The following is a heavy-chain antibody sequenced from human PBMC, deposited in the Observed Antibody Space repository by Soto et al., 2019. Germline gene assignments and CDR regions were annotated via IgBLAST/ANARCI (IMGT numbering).Heavy chain of an antibody. CDR1: GESLSAYY. CDR3: ARGTVYVPFLFPCLDV. V-gene: IGHV4-34*01. Sequence: QVHLQQWGAGLLRPSETLSLTCAVYGESLSAYYWTWIRQPPGKGLEWIGEINQSGSTNYNPSLKSRVTMSADTSKKRFSLKVISVTAADTAVYYCARGTVYVPFLFPCLDVWGQGTTVTVSS. J-gene: IGHJ6*02. D-gene: IGHD3-10*02. CDR2: INQSGST.